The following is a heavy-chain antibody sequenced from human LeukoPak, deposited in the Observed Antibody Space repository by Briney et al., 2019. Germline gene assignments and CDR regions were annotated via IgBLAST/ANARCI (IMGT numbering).Heavy chain of an antibody. Sequence: ASVKVSCKASGYTFTSYYMHWVRQAPGQGLKWMGIINPSGGSTSYAQKFQGRVTMTRDTSTSTVYMELSSLRSEDTAVYYCARGGIVVVVAAPAGFDYWGQGTLVTVSS. J-gene: IGHJ4*02. D-gene: IGHD2-15*01. CDR1: GYTFTSYY. CDR2: INPSGGST. V-gene: IGHV1-46*01. CDR3: ARGGIVVVVAAPAGFDY.